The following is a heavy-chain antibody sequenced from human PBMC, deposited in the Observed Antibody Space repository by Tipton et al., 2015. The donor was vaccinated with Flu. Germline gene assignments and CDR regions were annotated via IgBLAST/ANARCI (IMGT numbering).Heavy chain of an antibody. J-gene: IGHJ4*02. Sequence: TLSLTCSVYGGSFSGYYWTWIRQVPGKGLEWIGEINHSGNTHYSSSLKSRVTMSVDAPKSQFSLHLCSVTAADTAVYYCARVSPRRVTAIVVVMLPEGYFDYWGQGNSVIVSS. V-gene: IGHV4-34*01. CDR1: GGSFSGYY. CDR3: ARVSPRRVTAIVVVMLPEGYFDY. CDR2: INHSGNT. D-gene: IGHD3-22*01.